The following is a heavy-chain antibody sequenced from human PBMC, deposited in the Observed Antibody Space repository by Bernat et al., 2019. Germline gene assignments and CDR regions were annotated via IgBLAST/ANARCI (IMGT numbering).Heavy chain of an antibody. V-gene: IGHV3-7*03. CDR2: INQDGSEK. Sequence: EVQLVESGGGFVQPGGSLRLSCAASGFTFSGYWMNWVRQAPGKGLEWVANINQDGSEKYYVGSVGGRFTISRDNAKNSLYLQMNSLRAEDTAVYYCARANAMDVWGQGTTVTVSS. CDR1: GFTFSGYW. CDR3: ARANAMDV. J-gene: IGHJ6*02.